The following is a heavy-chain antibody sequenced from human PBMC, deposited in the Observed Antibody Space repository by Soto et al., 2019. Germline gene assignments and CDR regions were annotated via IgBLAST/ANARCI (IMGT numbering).Heavy chain of an antibody. D-gene: IGHD2-15*01. CDR3: ASARRGYCSGGSCYSSYDY. V-gene: IGHV1-8*01. Sequence: ASVKVSCKASGYTFTSYDINWVRQATGQGLEWMGWMNPNSGNTGYAQKFQGRVTMTRNTSVSTAYMELSSLRSEDTAVYYCASARRGYCSGGSCYSSYDYWGQGTLVTVSS. CDR1: GYTFTSYD. J-gene: IGHJ4*02. CDR2: MNPNSGNT.